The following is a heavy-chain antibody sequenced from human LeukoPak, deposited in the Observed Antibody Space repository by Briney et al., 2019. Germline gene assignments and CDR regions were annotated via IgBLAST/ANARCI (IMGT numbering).Heavy chain of an antibody. D-gene: IGHD1-26*01. Sequence: ASVKVSCTASGYTFTSYAINWVRQAPGQGLEWMAWMNPNSGNTYYAQSLQGRVTIARDNSISTAYMELSSLRSEDTAVYYCARGCGKRRGATTGDWGQGTLVTVSS. CDR1: GYTFTSYA. J-gene: IGHJ4*02. CDR3: ARGCGKRRGATTGD. CDR2: MNPNSGNT. V-gene: IGHV1-8*03.